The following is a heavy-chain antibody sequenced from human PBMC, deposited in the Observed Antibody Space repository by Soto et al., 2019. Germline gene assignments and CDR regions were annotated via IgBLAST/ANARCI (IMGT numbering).Heavy chain of an antibody. J-gene: IGHJ6*02. V-gene: IGHV3-21*01. CDR3: AREMYYGSGSYYNGEYGMDV. CDR2: ISSSSSYI. CDR1: GFTFSSYS. Sequence: GGSLRLSCAASGFTFSSYSMNWVRQAPGKGLEWVPSISSSSSYIYYADSVKGRFTISRDNAKNSLYLQMNGLRAEDTAVYYCAREMYYGSGSYYNGEYGMDVWGQGTTVTVSS. D-gene: IGHD3-10*01.